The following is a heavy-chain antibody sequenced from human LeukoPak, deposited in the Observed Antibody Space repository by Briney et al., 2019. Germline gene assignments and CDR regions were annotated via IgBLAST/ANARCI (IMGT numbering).Heavy chain of an antibody. CDR3: ARDLGQWLVGFTY. V-gene: IGHV1-2*02. Sequence: GASVKVSCRASGYTFTGYYMHWVRQAPGQGLEWMGWINPNSGGTNYAQKFQGRVTMTRDTSISTAYMELSRLRSDDTAVYYCARDLGQWLVGFTYWGQGTLVTVSS. J-gene: IGHJ4*02. D-gene: IGHD6-19*01. CDR1: GYTFTGYY. CDR2: INPNSGGT.